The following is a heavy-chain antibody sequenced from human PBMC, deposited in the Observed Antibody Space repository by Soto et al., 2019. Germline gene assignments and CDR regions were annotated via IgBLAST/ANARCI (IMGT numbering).Heavy chain of an antibody. CDR2: IYYSGST. CDR1: GGSISSYY. D-gene: IGHD6-13*01. V-gene: IGHV4-59*01. CDR3: ARAGYSSSFYFDY. J-gene: IGHJ4*02. Sequence: SETLSLTCTVSGGSISSYYWSWIRQPPGKGLEWIGYIYYSGSTNYNPSLKSRVTISVDTSKNQFSLKLSSVTAADTAVYYCARAGYSSSFYFDYWGQGTLVTVSS.